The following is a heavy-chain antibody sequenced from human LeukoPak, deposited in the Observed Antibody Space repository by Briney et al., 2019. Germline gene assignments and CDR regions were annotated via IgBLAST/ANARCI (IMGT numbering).Heavy chain of an antibody. CDR3: AREGCSSTSCYAGTWNWFDP. CDR1: GYTFTSYG. D-gene: IGHD2-2*01. CDR2: MNPNSGNT. Sequence: ASVKVSCKASGYTFTSYGISWVRQAPGQGLEWMGWMNPNSGNTGYAQKFQGRVTMTRNTSISTAYMELSSLRSEDTAVYYCAREGCSSTSCYAGTWNWFDPWGQGTLVTVSS. J-gene: IGHJ5*02. V-gene: IGHV1-8*02.